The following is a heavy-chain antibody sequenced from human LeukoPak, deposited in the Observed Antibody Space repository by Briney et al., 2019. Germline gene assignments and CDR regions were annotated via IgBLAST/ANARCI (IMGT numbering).Heavy chain of an antibody. CDR2: IYYSGST. V-gene: IGHV4-59*01. J-gene: IGHJ3*02. CDR1: GGSISSYY. D-gene: IGHD2-15*01. Sequence: SETLSLTCTVSGGSISSYYWSWIRQPPGKGLERIGYIYYSGSTNYNPSLKSRVTISVDTSKNQFSLKLSSVTAADTAVYYCARAGGDIVEYAFDIWGQGTMVTVSS. CDR3: ARAGGDIVEYAFDI.